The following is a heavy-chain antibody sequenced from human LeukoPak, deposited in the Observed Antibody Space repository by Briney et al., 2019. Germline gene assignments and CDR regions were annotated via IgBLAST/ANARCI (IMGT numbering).Heavy chain of an antibody. V-gene: IGHV3-49*03. CDR2: IRSKAYGGTT. CDR1: GFTFGDYS. D-gene: IGHD3-9*01. Sequence: PGGSLRLSCTASGFTFGDYSMSWFRQAPGKGLEWVGFIRSKAYGGTTEYAASVKGRITISRDDSKSIAYLQMNSLKTEDTGVYYCARDYDLLTGSSDYWGQGTLVTVSS. CDR3: ARDYDLLTGSSDY. J-gene: IGHJ4*02.